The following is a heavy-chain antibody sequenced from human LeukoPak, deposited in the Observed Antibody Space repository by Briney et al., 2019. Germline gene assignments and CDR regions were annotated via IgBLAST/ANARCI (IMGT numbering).Heavy chain of an antibody. CDR3: ARDTVAATGTVDY. CDR1: GYTFTLYY. J-gene: IGHJ4*02. Sequence: GASVKVSCKASGYTFTLYYIHWVRQAPGQGLEWMGWINPNSGGTSYAQKFQGRVTMTRDTSISTAYMELSRLRSDDTAVYYCARDTVAATGTVDYWGQGTLVTVSS. V-gene: IGHV1-2*02. CDR2: INPNSGGT. D-gene: IGHD6-13*01.